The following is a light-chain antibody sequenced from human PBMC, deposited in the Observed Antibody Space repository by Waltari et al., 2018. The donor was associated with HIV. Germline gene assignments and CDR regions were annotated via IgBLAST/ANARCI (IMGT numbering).Light chain of an antibody. CDR1: VSVTRF. Sequence: EIVLTQSPATLSLSPGERATLSCTASVSVTRFLAWYQKKPGQAPRLLSYDASRRAMGIPARISGSESGTDFTLTISSLEAEDFAVYYCLQRSNWLFFTGGPGTKVEIK. V-gene: IGKV3-11*01. CDR2: DAS. CDR3: LQRSNWLFFT. J-gene: IGKJ3*01.